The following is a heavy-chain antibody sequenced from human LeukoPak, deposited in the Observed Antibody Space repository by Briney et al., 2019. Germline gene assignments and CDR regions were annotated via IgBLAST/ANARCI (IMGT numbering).Heavy chain of an antibody. Sequence: PGRSLRLSCTASGXTFGDYAVSWVRQAPGKGLESVGFIRSKVYGGTTEYAASVKGRFTISRDDSKSTADLQMNSLKTEDTAVYYCTRVLRYFDWSTIYFDYWGQGTLVTVSS. J-gene: IGHJ4*02. V-gene: IGHV3-49*04. CDR3: TRVLRYFDWSTIYFDY. CDR2: IRSKVYGGTT. CDR1: GXTFGDYA. D-gene: IGHD3-9*01.